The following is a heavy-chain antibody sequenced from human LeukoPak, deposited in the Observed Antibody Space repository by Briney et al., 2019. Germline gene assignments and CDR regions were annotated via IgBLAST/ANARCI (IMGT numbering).Heavy chain of an antibody. CDR3: AKDIGGAYSLYYYYYGMDV. D-gene: IGHD4-17*01. J-gene: IGHJ6*02. V-gene: IGHV3-30*18. Sequence: GGSLRLSCAASGFTFSSYGMHWVRQAPGKGLEWVAVISYDGSNKYYADSMKGRFAISRDNSKNTLYLQMNSLRAEDTAVYYCAKDIGGAYSLYYYYYGMDVWGQGTTVTVSS. CDR2: ISYDGSNK. CDR1: GFTFSSYG.